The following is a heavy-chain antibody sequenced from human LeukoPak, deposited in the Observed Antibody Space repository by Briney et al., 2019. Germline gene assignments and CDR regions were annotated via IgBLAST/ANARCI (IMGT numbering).Heavy chain of an antibody. D-gene: IGHD1-26*01. V-gene: IGHV4-39*07. CDR3: ARVSWEHFDY. J-gene: IGHJ4*02. CDR1: GGSISSSSYY. Sequence: SETLSLTCTVSGGSISSSSYYWGWIRQPPGKGLEWIGSIYYSGSTYYNPSLKSRVTISVDTSKNQFSLKLSSVTAADTAVYCCARVSWEHFDYWGQGTLVTVSS. CDR2: IYYSGST.